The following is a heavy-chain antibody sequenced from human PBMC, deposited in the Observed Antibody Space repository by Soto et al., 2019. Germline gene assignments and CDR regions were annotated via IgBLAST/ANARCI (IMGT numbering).Heavy chain of an antibody. Sequence: SETLSLTCTVSGGSISSGDYYWSWIRPPPGKGLEWIGYIYYSGSTNYNPSLKSRVTISVDTSKNQFSLKLSSVTAADTAVYYCARRRIAAAGTWWFDPWGQGTLVTVSS. CDR2: IYYSGST. CDR3: ARRRIAAAGTWWFDP. V-gene: IGHV4-61*08. D-gene: IGHD6-13*01. J-gene: IGHJ5*02. CDR1: GGSISSGDYY.